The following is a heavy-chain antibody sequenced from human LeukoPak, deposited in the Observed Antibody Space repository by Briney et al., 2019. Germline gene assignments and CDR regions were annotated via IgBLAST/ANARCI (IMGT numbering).Heavy chain of an antibody. CDR1: GYSFTSYW. J-gene: IGHJ4*02. CDR2: IYPGDSDT. D-gene: IGHD5-12*01. V-gene: IGHV5-51*01. Sequence: GESLKISCKGSGYSFTSYWIGWVRQMPGKGLGWMGIIYPGDSDTRYSPSFQGQVTISADQSISTAYLQWSSLKASDTAMYYCARLPYSGHDYSDYWGQGTLVTVSS. CDR3: ARLPYSGHDYSDY.